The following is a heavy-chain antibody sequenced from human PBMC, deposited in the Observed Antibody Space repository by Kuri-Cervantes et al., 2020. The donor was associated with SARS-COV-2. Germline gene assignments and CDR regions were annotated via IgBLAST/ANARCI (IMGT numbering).Heavy chain of an antibody. CDR3: ARDRGLQWLAFYDAFDI. CDR1: GYIFTNYA. CDR2: INAVNGNT. V-gene: IGHV1-3*01. D-gene: IGHD6-19*01. Sequence: SVKVSCKASGYIFTNYALHWVRQAPGQRLEWMGWINAVNGNTKYSQKFQGRVTITRDTSASTAYMELSSLRSEDTALYYCARDRGLQWLAFYDAFDIWGQGTMVTVSS. J-gene: IGHJ3*02.